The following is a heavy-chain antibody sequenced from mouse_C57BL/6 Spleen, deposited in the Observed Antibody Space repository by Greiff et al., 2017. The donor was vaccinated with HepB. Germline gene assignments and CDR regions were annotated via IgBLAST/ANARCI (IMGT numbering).Heavy chain of an antibody. CDR2: ISSGGDYI. CDR3: TRDATGLAWFAY. J-gene: IGHJ3*01. V-gene: IGHV5-9-1*02. Sequence: DVQLVESGEGLVKPGGSLKLSCAASGFTFSSYAMSWVRQTPEKRLEWVAYISSGGDYIYYADTVKGRFTISRDNARNTLYLQMSSLKSEDTAMYYCTRDATGLAWFAYWGQGTLVTVSA. CDR1: GFTFSSYA. D-gene: IGHD4-1*02.